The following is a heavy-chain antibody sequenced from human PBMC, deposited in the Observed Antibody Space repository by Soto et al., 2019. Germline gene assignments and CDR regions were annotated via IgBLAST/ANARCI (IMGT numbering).Heavy chain of an antibody. CDR3: ARSPPKYDYIPSRHWFDP. J-gene: IGHJ5*02. CDR2: ISAYNGNT. D-gene: IGHD3-16*01. Sequence: ASVKVSCKASGYTFTSYGISWVRQAPGQGLEWMGWISAYNGNTNYAQKLQGRVTMTTDTSTSTAYMELRSLRSDDTAVYYCARSPPKYDYIPSRHWFDPWGKGTLVTVSS. V-gene: IGHV1-18*01. CDR1: GYTFTSYG.